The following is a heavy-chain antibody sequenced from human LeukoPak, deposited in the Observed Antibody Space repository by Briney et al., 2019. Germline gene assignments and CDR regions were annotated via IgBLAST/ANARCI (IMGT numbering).Heavy chain of an antibody. CDR2: IYYSGST. CDR3: AREGVVVHTFDY. Sequence: PSETLSLTCTVSGGSISSGDYYWSWTRQPPGKGLEWIGYIYYSGSTYYNPSLKSRVNITVDTSKKQFSLKLSSVTAADTAVYYCAREGVVVHTFDYWGQGTLVTVSP. V-gene: IGHV4-30-4*08. J-gene: IGHJ4*02. D-gene: IGHD3-22*01. CDR1: GGSISSGDYY.